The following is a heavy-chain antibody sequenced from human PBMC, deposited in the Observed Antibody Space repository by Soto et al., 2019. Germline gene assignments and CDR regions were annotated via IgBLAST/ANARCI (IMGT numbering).Heavy chain of an antibody. V-gene: IGHV3-48*01. CDR2: ISSSSSTI. CDR1: GFTFSSYS. Sequence: GGSLRLSCAASGFTFSSYSMNWVRQAPGKGLEWVSYISSSSSTIYYADSVKGRFTISRDNAKNSLYLQMNSLRAEDTAVYYCASVRSWDCSSTSCYYDRVYDAFDIWGQGTMVTVSS. CDR3: ASVRSWDCSSTSCYYDRVYDAFDI. D-gene: IGHD2-2*01. J-gene: IGHJ3*02.